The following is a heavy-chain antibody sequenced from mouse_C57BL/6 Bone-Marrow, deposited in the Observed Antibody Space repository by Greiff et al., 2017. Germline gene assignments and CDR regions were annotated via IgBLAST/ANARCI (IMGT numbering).Heavy chain of an antibody. Sequence: QVTLKESGPGILQSSQTLSLTCSFSGFSLSTSGMGVSWIRQPSGKGLEWLAHIYWDDDKRYNPSLKSRLTISKDTSRNQVFLKITSVDTADTATYYCARSNYSGSSYGYFDVWGTGTTVTVPS. CDR2: IYWDDDK. D-gene: IGHD1-1*01. J-gene: IGHJ1*03. CDR3: ARSNYSGSSYGYFDV. CDR1: GFSLSTSGMG. V-gene: IGHV8-12*01.